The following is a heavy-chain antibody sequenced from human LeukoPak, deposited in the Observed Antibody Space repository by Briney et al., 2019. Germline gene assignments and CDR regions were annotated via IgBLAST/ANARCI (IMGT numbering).Heavy chain of an antibody. CDR2: ISYDGSNK. CDR1: GFTFSSYA. V-gene: IGHV3-30-3*01. CDR3: AKRHYDSSGYHYYGMDV. D-gene: IGHD3-22*01. J-gene: IGHJ6*02. Sequence: PGRSLRLSCAASGFTFSSYAMHWVRQAPGKGLEWVAVISYDGSNKYYADSVKGRFTISRDNSKNTLYLQMNSLRAEDTAVYYCAKRHYDSSGYHYYGMDVWGQGTTVTVSS.